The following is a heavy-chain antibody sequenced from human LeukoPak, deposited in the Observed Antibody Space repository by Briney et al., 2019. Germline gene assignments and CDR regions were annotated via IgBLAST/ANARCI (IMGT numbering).Heavy chain of an antibody. Sequence: GGSLRLSCVASGFTFDTYGLHWVRQAPGKGLQWVAVISDDGRDKTYADSVKGRFTISRDNSKKTVYLQMNSLRVEDTAVYYCGGNEALYYGWGRFQHGGRGTLVIASS. D-gene: IGHD3-10*01. CDR3: GGNEALYYGWGRFQH. CDR2: ISDDGRDK. J-gene: IGHJ1*01. CDR1: GFTFDTYG. V-gene: IGHV3-30*03.